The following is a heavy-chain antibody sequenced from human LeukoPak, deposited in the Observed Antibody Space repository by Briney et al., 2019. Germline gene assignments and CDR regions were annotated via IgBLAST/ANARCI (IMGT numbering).Heavy chain of an antibody. D-gene: IGHD3-22*01. Sequence: SETLSLTCTVSGDSVRGDTYYWSWIRQPPGKGLEWIGFVYYSGRTNYNASLKSRVTMSVDTSKNQFSLMLRSVTAADTAVYYCVRETTTEYYDSSGYYRQTEVFDAWGQGTMVTVSS. V-gene: IGHV4-61*01. CDR1: GDSVRGDTYY. J-gene: IGHJ3*01. CDR2: VYYSGRT. CDR3: VRETTTEYYDSSGYYRQTEVFDA.